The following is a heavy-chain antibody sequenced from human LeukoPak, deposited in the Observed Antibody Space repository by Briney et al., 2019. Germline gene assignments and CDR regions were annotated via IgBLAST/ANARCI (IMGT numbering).Heavy chain of an antibody. J-gene: IGHJ5*02. V-gene: IGHV1-69*04. D-gene: IGHD2-2*01. CDR1: GGTFSSYA. Sequence: SVKVSCKASGGTFSSYAISWVRQAPGQGLEWMGRIIPILGIANYAQKFQGGVTITADKSTSTAYMELSSLRSEDTAVYYCARSRGAVVPAAMWNWFDPWGQGTLVTVSS. CDR3: ARSRGAVVPAAMWNWFDP. CDR2: IIPILGIA.